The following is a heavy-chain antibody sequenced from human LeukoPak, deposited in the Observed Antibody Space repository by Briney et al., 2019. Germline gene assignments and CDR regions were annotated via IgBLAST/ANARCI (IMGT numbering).Heavy chain of an antibody. J-gene: IGHJ5*02. Sequence: GRSLRLSCAASGFTFDDYAMHWVRPAPGKCLEWVSGISWNSGSIGYADSVKGRFTISRDNAKNSLYLQMNSLRAEDTALYYCAKDLSPEVRNWFDPWGQGTLVTVSS. CDR3: AKDLSPEVRNWFDP. CDR2: ISWNSGSI. D-gene: IGHD3-16*02. V-gene: IGHV3-9*01. CDR1: GFTFDDYA.